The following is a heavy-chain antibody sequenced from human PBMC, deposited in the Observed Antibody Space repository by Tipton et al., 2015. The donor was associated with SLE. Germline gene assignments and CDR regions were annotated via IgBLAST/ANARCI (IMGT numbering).Heavy chain of an antibody. V-gene: IGHV4-31*03. J-gene: IGHJ4*02. CDR2: IYYTMSA. CDR1: GGSISRADYY. CDR3: ARVPRTFYYDYSGHFDY. D-gene: IGHD3-22*01. Sequence: LSLTCTVSGGSISRADYYWSWIRQHPGKGLEWIGYIYYTMSAYYNPSLKSRVIISLDTSKNHFSLKLSSVTAADTAVYYCARVPRTFYYDYSGHFDYWGPGTLVTVSS.